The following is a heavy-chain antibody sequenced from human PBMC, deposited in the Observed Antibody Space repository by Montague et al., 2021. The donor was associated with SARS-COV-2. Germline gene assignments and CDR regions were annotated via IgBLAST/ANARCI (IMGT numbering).Heavy chain of an antibody. Sequence: RQSPSRGLELLGRTYYRSWWRSQYPGSLESRITISGDTSKNQFSLQLNSVTPEDTAVYYCASAFYGDHWAFDVWGQGTMVTVSS. CDR3: ASAFYGDHWAFDV. V-gene: IGHV6-1*01. CDR2: TYYRSWWRS. J-gene: IGHJ3*01. D-gene: IGHD3-3*02.